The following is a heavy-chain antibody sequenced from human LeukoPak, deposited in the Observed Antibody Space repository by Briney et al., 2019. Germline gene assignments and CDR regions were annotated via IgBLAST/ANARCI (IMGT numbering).Heavy chain of an antibody. D-gene: IGHD4-23*01. CDR1: GGSFSGYY. CDR2: INHSGST. V-gene: IGHV4-34*01. J-gene: IGHJ4*02. Sequence: SETLSLTCAVYGGSFSGYYWSWIRQPPGKGLEWIGEINHSGSTNYNPSLKSRVTISEDTSKNQFSLRLSSVTAADTAIYYCARGRNSYGGNSGGAFDYWGQGTLVTVSS. CDR3: ARGRNSYGGNSGGAFDY.